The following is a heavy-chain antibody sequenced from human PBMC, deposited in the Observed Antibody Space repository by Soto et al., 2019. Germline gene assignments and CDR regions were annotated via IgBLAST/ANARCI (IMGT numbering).Heavy chain of an antibody. D-gene: IGHD1-20*01. J-gene: IGHJ4*02. CDR1: GFTFSVSA. CDR3: ATVHNTSRSFNF. Sequence: PGGSLRLSCVASGFTFSVSAMTWVRQAPGKGLEWVSTTGLSGRTTYYGDSVKGRFTVSRDNSKNTLDLQMSSLRAEDTAVYYCATVHNTSRSFNFWGRGXLVTVSS. V-gene: IGHV3-23*01. CDR2: TGLSGRTT.